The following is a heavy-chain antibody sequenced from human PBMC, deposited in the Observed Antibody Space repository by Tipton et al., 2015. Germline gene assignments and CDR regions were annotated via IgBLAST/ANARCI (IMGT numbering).Heavy chain of an antibody. Sequence: TLSLTCTVSGDSVSRSDCAWGWIRQAPGKGLEWIGYMSHTGSTNLNPSLKSRVTISIDTSQNHFSLTLPSVTAADTAFYYCARDHWGSLDYWGPGILVTVPS. J-gene: IGHJ4*02. V-gene: IGHV4-61*03. CDR2: MSHTGST. D-gene: IGHD7-27*01. CDR3: ARDHWGSLDY. CDR1: GDSVSRSDCA.